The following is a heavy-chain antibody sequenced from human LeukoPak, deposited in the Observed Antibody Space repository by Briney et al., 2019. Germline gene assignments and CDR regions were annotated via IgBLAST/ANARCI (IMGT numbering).Heavy chain of an antibody. J-gene: IGHJ4*02. CDR3: AKDISLSDYDILTGTGFDY. CDR2: VSWNSGST. V-gene: IGHV3-9*01. D-gene: IGHD3-9*01. Sequence: PGRSLRLSCAASGFTFDDYAIHWVRQAPGKGLEWVSGVSWNSGSTGYADSVKGRFTISRDNAKNSLYLQMNSLRPEDTAVYYCAKDISLSDYDILTGTGFDYWGQGTLVTVSS. CDR1: GFTFDDYA.